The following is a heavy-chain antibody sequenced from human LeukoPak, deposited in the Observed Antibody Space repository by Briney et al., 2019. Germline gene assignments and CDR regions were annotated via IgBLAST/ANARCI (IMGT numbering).Heavy chain of an antibody. V-gene: IGHV3-11*04. CDR1: GFTFSDRY. CDR3: ARDRAVGASDSYDL. D-gene: IGHD4-23*01. CDR2: ISTSDRRV. J-gene: IGHJ3*01. Sequence: PGGSLRLSCTGSGFTFSDRYMAWIRQRPGKGLEWLSYISTSDRRVYLADSVKGRFTVSRDDARKPPFLQMNSLRPDDTAVYYCARDRAVGASDSYDLWGPGTMVIVSS.